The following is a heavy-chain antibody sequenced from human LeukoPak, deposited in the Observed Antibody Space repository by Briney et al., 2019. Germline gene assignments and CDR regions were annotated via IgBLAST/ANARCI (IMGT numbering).Heavy chain of an antibody. V-gene: IGHV3-30*04. D-gene: IGHD4-23*01. CDR2: ISYDGSTK. CDR1: GFTFSSYA. CDR3: ARSPGWLLRPIDAFGI. J-gene: IGHJ3*02. Sequence: GGSLRLSCAASGFTFSSYAMHWVRQAPGKGLEWVAVISYDGSTKYYADSVKGRFTISRDNSKNTLYLQMNSLRAEDTAVYYCARSPGWLLRPIDAFGIWGQGTMVTVSS.